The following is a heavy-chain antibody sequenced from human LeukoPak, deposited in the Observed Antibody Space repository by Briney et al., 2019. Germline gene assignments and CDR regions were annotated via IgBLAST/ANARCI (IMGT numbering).Heavy chain of an antibody. CDR2: INPNSGGT. CDR3: AGKGSGWYGEN. Sequence: ASVKVSCKASGYTFTGYPMHWVRQAPGQGLEWMGRINPNSGGTNYAQKFQGRVTMTRGTSISTAYMGLSRLRSDDTAVSSSAGKGSGWYGENWGQGTLVTVSS. D-gene: IGHD6-19*01. J-gene: IGHJ4*02. V-gene: IGHV1-2*06. CDR1: GYTFTGYP.